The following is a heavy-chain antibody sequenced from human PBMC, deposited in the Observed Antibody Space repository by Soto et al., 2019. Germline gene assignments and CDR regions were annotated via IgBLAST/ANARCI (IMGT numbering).Heavy chain of an antibody. D-gene: IGHD2-2*01. Sequence: GESLKISCAASGFTFSSYAMSWVRQAPGKGLEWVSAISGSGGSTYYADSVKGRFTISRDNSKNTLYLQMNSLRAEDTAVYYCTYCSSTSCYEAYYYYYGMDVWGQGTTVTVSS. CDR3: TYCSSTSCYEAYYYYYGMDV. V-gene: IGHV3-23*01. CDR2: ISGSGGST. J-gene: IGHJ6*02. CDR1: GFTFSSYA.